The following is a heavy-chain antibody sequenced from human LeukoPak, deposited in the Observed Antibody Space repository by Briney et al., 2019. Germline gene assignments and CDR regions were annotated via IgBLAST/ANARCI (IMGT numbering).Heavy chain of an antibody. CDR3: ARQYSGSYYDY. V-gene: IGHV1-69*13. D-gene: IGHD1-26*01. J-gene: IGHJ4*02. Sequence: ASVKVSCKASGGTFSSYAISWVRQAPGQGLEWMGGILPIFGTANYAQKFQGRVTTTADESTSTAYMELSSLRSEDTAVYYCARQYSGSYYDYWGQGTLVTVSS. CDR2: ILPIFGTA. CDR1: GGTFSSYA.